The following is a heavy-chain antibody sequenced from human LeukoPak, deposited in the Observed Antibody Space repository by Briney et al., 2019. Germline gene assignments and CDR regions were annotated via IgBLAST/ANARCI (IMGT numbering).Heavy chain of an antibody. CDR2: IGGDSRT. D-gene: IGHD2-21*01. Sequence: GGSLRLSCAVSGFTFSRSAMSWVRQAPGNGLEWVSGIGGDSRTHYADSVKGRFTISKDTSKNMLFLQMNNLRAEDTAVYYCAKDIFRWSFHSWGQGTLVTVSS. CDR1: GFTFSRSA. CDR3: AKDIFRWSFHS. V-gene: IGHV3-23*01. J-gene: IGHJ4*02.